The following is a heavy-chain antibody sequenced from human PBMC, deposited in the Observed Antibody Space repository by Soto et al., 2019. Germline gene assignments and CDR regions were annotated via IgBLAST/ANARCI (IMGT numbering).Heavy chain of an antibody. CDR3: AKDLRGRYIVATIQQLVRYDWFDP. D-gene: IGHD5-12*01. J-gene: IGHJ5*02. CDR1: GFTFSSYA. Sequence: PGGSLRLSCAASGFTFSSYAMSWVRQAPGKGLEWVSAISGSGGSTYYADSVKGRFTISRDNSKNTLYLQMNSLRAEDTAVYYCAKDLRGRYIVATIQQLVRYDWFDPWGQGTLVTVSS. V-gene: IGHV3-23*01. CDR2: ISGSGGST.